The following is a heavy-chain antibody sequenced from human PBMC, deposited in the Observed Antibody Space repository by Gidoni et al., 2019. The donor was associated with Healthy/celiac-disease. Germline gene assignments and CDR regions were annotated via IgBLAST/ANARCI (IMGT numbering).Heavy chain of an antibody. D-gene: IGHD3-22*01. CDR2: IYSGGST. V-gene: IGHV3-53*01. Sequence: VQLVESGGGLIQPGGSLRLSCAASGLTVSSTYMSWVRQAPGKGLEWVSVIYSGGSTYYADSVKGRFTISRDNSKNTLYLQMNSLRAEDTAVYYCARVRAYDTNWYFDLWGRGTLVTVSS. J-gene: IGHJ2*01. CDR3: ARVRAYDTNWYFDL. CDR1: GLTVSSTY.